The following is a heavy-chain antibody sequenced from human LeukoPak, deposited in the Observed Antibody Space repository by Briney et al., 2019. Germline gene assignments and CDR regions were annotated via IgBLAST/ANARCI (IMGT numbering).Heavy chain of an antibody. CDR2: INHSGIT. D-gene: IGHD3-22*01. J-gene: IGHJ3*02. CDR3: ARGSGITMIVVVIGDAFDI. Sequence: PSETLSLTCTVSGGSISSYYWNWIRQPPGKGLEWIGEINHSGITHYNPSLKSRVTISADTSKNQFSLKLSSVTAADTAVYYCARGSGITMIVVVIGDAFDIWGQGTMVTVSS. CDR1: GGSISSYY. V-gene: IGHV4-34*01.